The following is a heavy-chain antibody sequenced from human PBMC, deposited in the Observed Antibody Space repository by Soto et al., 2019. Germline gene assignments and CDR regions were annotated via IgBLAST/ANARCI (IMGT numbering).Heavy chain of an antibody. CDR3: ALRIAVAGGVRYYGMDV. D-gene: IGHD6-19*01. CDR2: IIPIFGTA. V-gene: IGHV1-69*06. J-gene: IGHJ6*02. CDR1: GGTFSSYA. Sequence: GSSVKVSCKASGGTFSSYAISWVRQAPGQGLEWMGGIIPIFGTANYAQKFQGRVTITADKSTSTAYMELSSLRSEDTAVYYCALRIAVAGGVRYYGMDVWGQGTTVTVSS.